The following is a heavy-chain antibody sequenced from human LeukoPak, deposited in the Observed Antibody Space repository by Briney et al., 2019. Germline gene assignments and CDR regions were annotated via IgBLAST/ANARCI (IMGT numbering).Heavy chain of an antibody. CDR1: DGSISSGAYS. CDR2: IYHGGSP. V-gene: IGHV4-30-2*01. CDR3: ARAETDHYYFDY. J-gene: IGHJ4*02. D-gene: IGHD3-10*01. Sequence: PSETLSLTCTVSDGSISSGAYSWNWIRQPPGRGLEWVGYIYHGGSPYYNPSLKSRVTISVDWSKNQFSLSLSSVTAADTAVYYCARAETDHYYFDYLGQGILVTVSS.